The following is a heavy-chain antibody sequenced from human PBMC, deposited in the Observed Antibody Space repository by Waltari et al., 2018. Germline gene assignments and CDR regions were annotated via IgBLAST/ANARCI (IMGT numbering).Heavy chain of an antibody. D-gene: IGHD3-10*01. CDR3: ARSAAIVVRGRYFQY. CDR1: GGSSFSAYY. Sequence: QVQLQQWGAGLLKPSETLSLSCAVHGGSSFSAYYWNWVRQVPGKGMEWIGETKDRGHTNYKPPLKSRGTRSVDTSRNKFSMTLTSVTAADTALYYCARSAAIVVRGRYFQYWGQGTLVTVSS. J-gene: IGHJ1*01. CDR2: TKDRGHT. V-gene: IGHV4-34*02.